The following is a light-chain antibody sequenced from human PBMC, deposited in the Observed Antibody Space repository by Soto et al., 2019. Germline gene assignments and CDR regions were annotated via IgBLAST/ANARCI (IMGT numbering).Light chain of an antibody. V-gene: IGKV1-33*01. CDR3: QQYDSLPIT. CDR2: DAS. J-gene: IGKJ5*01. CDR1: QDINNY. Sequence: DIQMTQSPSSLSASLGDRVTITCRASQDINNYLNWFQQKPGKAPKFLIYDASNLETGVPSRFSGSGSGTDFTFTISSLQPEDIGTYYCQQYDSLPITFGQGTRLEIK.